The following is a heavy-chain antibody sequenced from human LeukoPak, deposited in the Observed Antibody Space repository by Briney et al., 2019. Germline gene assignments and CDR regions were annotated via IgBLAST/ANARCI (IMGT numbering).Heavy chain of an antibody. CDR1: GGSLSSYY. J-gene: IGHJ6*03. V-gene: IGHV4-59*08. CDR3: ARSYTVATLDSYYYYMDV. CDR2: IYYSGST. Sequence: SETLSLTCTVSGGSLSSYYWSWIRQPPGKGLEWIGYIYYSGSTNYNPSLKSRVTISVDTSKNQFSLKLSSVTAADTAVYYCARSYTVATLDSYYYYMDVWGKGTTVTVSS. D-gene: IGHD3-16*01.